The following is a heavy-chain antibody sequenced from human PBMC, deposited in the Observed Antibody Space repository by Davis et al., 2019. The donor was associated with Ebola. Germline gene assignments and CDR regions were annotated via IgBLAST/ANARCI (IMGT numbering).Heavy chain of an antibody. V-gene: IGHV4-59*01. D-gene: IGHD6-13*01. CDR3: ARDRGFSREYYYGMDV. CDR1: GDSISNYY. CDR2: IYYSGST. Sequence: MPSDTLSLTCTLSGDSISNYYWNWIRQPPGKGLEWIGYIYYSGSTSYNPPLKSRVTISVDTSKNQFSLKLGSVTAADTAVYYCARDRGFSREYYYGMDVWGKGTTVTVSS. J-gene: IGHJ6*04.